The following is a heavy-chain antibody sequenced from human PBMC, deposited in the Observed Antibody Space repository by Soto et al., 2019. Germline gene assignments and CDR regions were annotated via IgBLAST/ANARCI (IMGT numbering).Heavy chain of an antibody. CDR2: ISYDGSNK. CDR1: GGTCTIYE. CDR3: ARRSIQTYHGIDV. J-gene: IGHJ6*02. V-gene: IGHV3-30-3*01. D-gene: IGHD2-2*02. Sequence: ADSGGTCTIYENHWVCQAPGKGLEWVAIISYDGSNKYYADSVKGRFTMSRNNSRNTLDLQMDSLRVGDTAVYYCARRSIQTYHGIDVWGQGTTV.